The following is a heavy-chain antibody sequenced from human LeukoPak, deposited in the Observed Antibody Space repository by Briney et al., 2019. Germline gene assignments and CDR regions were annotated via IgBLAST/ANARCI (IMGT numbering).Heavy chain of an antibody. Sequence: PSQTLSLTCAVSGSSISSGGYSWSWIRQPPGKGLEWIGYIYHSGSTYYNPSLKSRVTISVDTSKNQFSLKLSSVTAADTAVYYCATGPQRGYSYRNYYYGMDVWGQGTTVTVSS. CDR1: GSSISSGGYS. CDR3: ATGPQRGYSYRNYYYGMDV. CDR2: IYHSGST. J-gene: IGHJ6*02. V-gene: IGHV4-30-2*05. D-gene: IGHD5-18*01.